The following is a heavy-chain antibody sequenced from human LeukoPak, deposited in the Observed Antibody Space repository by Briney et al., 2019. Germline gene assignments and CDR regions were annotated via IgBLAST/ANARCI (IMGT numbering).Heavy chain of an antibody. V-gene: IGHV3-33*01. J-gene: IGHJ4*02. CDR3: ARGSSGWTPGY. Sequence: GGSLRLSCAASGFTFSSYGMHWVRQAPGKGLEWVAVIWYDGSNKYYADSVKGRFTISRDNSKNTLYLQMNSLRAEGTAVYYCARGSSGWTPGYWGQGTLVTVSS. CDR1: GFTFSSYG. CDR2: IWYDGSNK. D-gene: IGHD6-19*01.